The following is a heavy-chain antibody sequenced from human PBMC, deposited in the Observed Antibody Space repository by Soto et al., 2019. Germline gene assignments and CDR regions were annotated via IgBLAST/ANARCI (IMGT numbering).Heavy chain of an antibody. Sequence: SETLSLTCAVYGGSFSGYYWSWIRQPPGKGLEWIGEINHSGSTNYNPSLKSRVTISVDTSKNQFSLKLSPVTAADTAVYYCARGDHYDSSGYPFGYWGQGTLVTVSS. CDR1: GGSFSGYY. V-gene: IGHV4-34*01. J-gene: IGHJ4*02. CDR3: ARGDHYDSSGYPFGY. CDR2: INHSGST. D-gene: IGHD3-22*01.